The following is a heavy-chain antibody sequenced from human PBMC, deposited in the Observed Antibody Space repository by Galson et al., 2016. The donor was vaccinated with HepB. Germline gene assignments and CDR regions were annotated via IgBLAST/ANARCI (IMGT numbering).Heavy chain of an antibody. J-gene: IGHJ4*02. CDR3: SRQKN. CDR2: ISPDDSV. Sequence: SLRLSCAASGFTVSTNHVSWFRQAPGKGPEWVAVISPDDSVFYVDYVKGRFTISSDNSKNMLYLQKNSLSAEDTAVYYCSRQKNWGPGTLVTVSS. V-gene: IGHV3-66*04. CDR1: GFTVSTNH.